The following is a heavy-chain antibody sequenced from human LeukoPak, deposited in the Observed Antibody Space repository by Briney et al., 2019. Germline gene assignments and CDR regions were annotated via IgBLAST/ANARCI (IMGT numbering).Heavy chain of an antibody. V-gene: IGHV4-31*03. D-gene: IGHD2-2*02. J-gene: IGHJ4*02. Sequence: ASQTLSLTCTVSGGSISSGGYYWSWIRQHPGKGLEWIGYIYYSGSTYYNPSLKSRVTISVDTSKNRLSLKLSSVTAADTAVYYCAREVLDCSSTSCYKHFDYWGQGTLVTVSS. CDR1: GGSISSGGYY. CDR2: IYYSGST. CDR3: AREVLDCSSTSCYKHFDY.